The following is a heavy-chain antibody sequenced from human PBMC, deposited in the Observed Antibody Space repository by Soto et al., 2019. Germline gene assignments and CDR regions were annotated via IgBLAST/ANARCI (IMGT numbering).Heavy chain of an antibody. CDR2: SDAGNGNT. Sequence: QVQLVQSGAEVKKPGASVILSCKASGYTFTRNAIHWVRQAPGQRLEWIGKSDAGNGNTKYSQKFKGRVTIARDTSASAVYMELNTRESEDTSIYFCARSETDYSRLDHWGQGTLVSVSS. J-gene: IGHJ5*02. V-gene: IGHV1-3*01. D-gene: IGHD3-9*01. CDR3: ARSETDYSRLDH. CDR1: GYTFTRNA.